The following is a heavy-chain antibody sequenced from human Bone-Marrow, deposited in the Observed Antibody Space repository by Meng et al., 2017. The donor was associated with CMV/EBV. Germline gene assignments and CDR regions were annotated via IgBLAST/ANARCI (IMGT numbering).Heavy chain of an antibody. D-gene: IGHD6-6*01. V-gene: IGHV4-39*07. Sequence: GSLRLSCTVSGGSISSSSYYWGWIRQPPGKELEWIGSIYYSGSTYYNPSLKSRVTISVDTSKNQFSLKLSSVTAADTAVYYCARVLRIAARSGAFDYWGQGTLVTVSS. J-gene: IGHJ4*02. CDR3: ARVLRIAARSGAFDY. CDR1: GGSISSSSYY. CDR2: IYYSGST.